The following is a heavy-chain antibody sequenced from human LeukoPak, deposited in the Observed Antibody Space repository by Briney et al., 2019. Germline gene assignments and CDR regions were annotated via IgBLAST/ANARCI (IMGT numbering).Heavy chain of an antibody. CDR1: GGTFSSYA. CDR2: IIPTLGIA. Sequence: GSSVKVSCKASGGTFSSYAISWMRQAPGQGLEWMGRIIPTLGIANYAQKFQGRVTITADKSTSTAYMELSSLRSEDTAVYYCARISYYYDSSGYPWGQGTLVTVSS. V-gene: IGHV1-69*04. J-gene: IGHJ5*02. D-gene: IGHD3-22*01. CDR3: ARISYYYDSSGYP.